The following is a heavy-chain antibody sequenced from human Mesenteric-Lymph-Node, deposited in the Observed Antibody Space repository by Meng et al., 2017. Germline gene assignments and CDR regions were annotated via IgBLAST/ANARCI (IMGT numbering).Heavy chain of an antibody. J-gene: IGHJ4*02. CDR1: GFTFSRYE. CDR2: IGGSGAAT. D-gene: IGHD6-13*01. CDR3: AKDPSYTSSWYLDY. Sequence: GGSLRLSCAASGFTFSRYEMNWVRQTPGKGLEWVSTIGGSGAATSYADSVRGRFTISRDNSKNTLFLQMNSLRVEDTAIYYCAKDPSYTSSWYLDYWGQGTLVTVSS. V-gene: IGHV3-23*01.